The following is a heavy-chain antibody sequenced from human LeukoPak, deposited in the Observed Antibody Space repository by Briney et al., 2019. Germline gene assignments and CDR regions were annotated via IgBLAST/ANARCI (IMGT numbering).Heavy chain of an antibody. CDR3: ARVPAMAYFDY. Sequence: TSETLSLTCTVSSDSFNSGTYFWSWIRQHPGKGLEWIGYISYSGSAFYDPSLKSRVSISIDTSRRQFSLRVRSVTAADTAVYYCARVPAMAYFDYWGQGTLVSVSS. CDR2: ISYSGSA. V-gene: IGHV4-31*03. J-gene: IGHJ4*02. CDR1: SDSFNSGTYF. D-gene: IGHD3-16*01.